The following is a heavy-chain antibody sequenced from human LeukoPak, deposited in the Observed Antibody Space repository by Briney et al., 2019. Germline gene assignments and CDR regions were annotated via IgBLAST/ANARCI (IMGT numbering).Heavy chain of an antibody. D-gene: IGHD3-22*01. CDR2: INSDGSST. CDR3: TRGADSSGYPDAFDI. J-gene: IGHJ3*02. CDR1: GFTFRSYW. Sequence: GGSLRLSCEASGFTFRSYWMHWVRQAPGKGLVWVSRINSDGSSTSYADSVKGRFTISRDNAKNTLYLQMNSLRAEDTAVYYRTRGADSSGYPDAFDIWGQGTMVTVSS. V-gene: IGHV3-74*01.